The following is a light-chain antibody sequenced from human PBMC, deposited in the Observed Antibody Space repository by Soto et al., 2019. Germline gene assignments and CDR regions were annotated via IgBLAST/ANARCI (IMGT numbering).Light chain of an antibody. V-gene: IGKV1-33*01. CDR1: QDISNY. CDR2: DAS. Sequence: DIQMTQSPSSLSASVVDRVTITCQASQDISNYLNWYQQKPGKAPKLLIYDASNLETGVPSRFSGSGSGTDFTFTISSLQPEDIATYYCQQYDNLPGFTFGPGTKVDIK. CDR3: QQYDNLPGFT. J-gene: IGKJ3*01.